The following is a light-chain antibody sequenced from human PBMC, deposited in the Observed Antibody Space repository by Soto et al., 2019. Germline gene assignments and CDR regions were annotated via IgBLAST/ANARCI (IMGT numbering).Light chain of an antibody. CDR1: QAVSSIL. CDR3: QQHGTSPI. V-gene: IGKV3-20*01. CDR2: GAS. Sequence: EVVLTQSPGTLSLSPGERATLSCRASQAVSSILLAWYQQKPGQAPRLLIYGASSRATGIPDRFSGSGSGTDFTLTVSRLEPKDFAVYYCQQHGTSPIFGGGTKVDIK. J-gene: IGKJ4*01.